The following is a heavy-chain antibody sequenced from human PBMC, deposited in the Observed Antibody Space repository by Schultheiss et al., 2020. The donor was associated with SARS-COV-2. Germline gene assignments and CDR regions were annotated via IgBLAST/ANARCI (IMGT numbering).Heavy chain of an antibody. D-gene: IGHD2-2*01. J-gene: IGHJ6*02. Sequence: GGSLRLSCAASGFTFSDYYMSWIRQAPGKGLEWVSFISSSSGYIFYADSVKGRFTISRDNAKNSLYLEMNSLRADDTAVYYCARDYCSSISCYGYVWGQGTTVTVSS. V-gene: IGHV3-11*06. CDR3: ARDYCSSISCYGYV. CDR1: GFTFSDYY. CDR2: ISSSSGYI.